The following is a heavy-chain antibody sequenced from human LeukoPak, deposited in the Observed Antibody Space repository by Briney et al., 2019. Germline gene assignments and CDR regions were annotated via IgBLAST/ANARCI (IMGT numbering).Heavy chain of an antibody. CDR3: ARELILYGYYYYYMDV. J-gene: IGHJ6*03. Sequence: GGSLRLSCAASGFTFSSYWMSWVRQAPGKGLEWVANIKQDGSEKYYVDSVKGRFTISRDNAKNSLYLQMYSLRAEDTAVYFCARELILYGYYYYYMDVWGKGTTVTVSS. D-gene: IGHD2-8*01. V-gene: IGHV3-7*01. CDR1: GFTFSSYW. CDR2: IKQDGSEK.